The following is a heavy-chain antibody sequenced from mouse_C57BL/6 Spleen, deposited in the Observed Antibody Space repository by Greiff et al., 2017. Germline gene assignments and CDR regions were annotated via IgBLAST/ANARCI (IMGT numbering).Heavy chain of an antibody. CDR2: IYPGAGDT. CDR1: GYAFSSSW. Sequence: QVQLQQSGPELVKPGASVKISCKASGYAFSSSWMNWVKQRPGKGLEWIGRIYPGAGDTNYNGKFKGKATLTADKSSSTAYMQLSSLTSEYSAVYFCAVYYGYDRYFDVWGTGTTVTVSS. V-gene: IGHV1-82*01. D-gene: IGHD2-2*01. CDR3: AVYYGYDRYFDV. J-gene: IGHJ1*03.